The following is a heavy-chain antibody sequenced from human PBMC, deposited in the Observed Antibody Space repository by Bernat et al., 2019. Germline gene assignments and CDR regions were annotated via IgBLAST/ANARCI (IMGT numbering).Heavy chain of an antibody. CDR3: ARSYCSGNSCPNGFDP. Sequence: EVQLVESGGGLVQPGGSLRLSCAASGFTFSSYWMHWVRQAPGKGLVWVSRINSDGSNTKYADSVKGRFTFSRDNAKNTLYLHMNSLRAEDTAVYYCARSYCSGNSCPNGFDPWGQGTLVTVSS. D-gene: IGHD2-15*01. J-gene: IGHJ5*02. V-gene: IGHV3-74*03. CDR1: GFTFSSYW. CDR2: INSDGSNT.